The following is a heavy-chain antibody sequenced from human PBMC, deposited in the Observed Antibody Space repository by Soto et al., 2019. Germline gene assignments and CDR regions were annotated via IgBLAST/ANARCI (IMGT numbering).Heavy chain of an antibody. V-gene: IGHV4-38-2*02. CDR3: ERDQAYYDFWSGYYHNWFDP. Sequence: PSETLSLTCAVSGYSISSGYYWGWIRQPPGKGLEWIGSIYHSGSTYYNPSLKSRVTISVDTSKNQFSLKLSSVTAADTAVYYCERDQAYYDFWSGYYHNWFDPWGQGTLVTVSS. D-gene: IGHD3-3*01. CDR2: IYHSGST. J-gene: IGHJ5*02. CDR1: GYSISSGYY.